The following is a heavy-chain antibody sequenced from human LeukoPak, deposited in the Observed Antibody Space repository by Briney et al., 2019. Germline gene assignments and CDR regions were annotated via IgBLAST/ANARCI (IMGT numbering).Heavy chain of an antibody. J-gene: IGHJ4*02. CDR1: GFTFDDYA. CDR3: AKDIAGTGFDY. D-gene: IGHD2-15*01. CDR2: ISWNSGSI. V-gene: IGHV3-9*01. Sequence: ALRLSCAASGFTFDDYAMHWVRQAPGKGLEWVSGISWNSGSIGYADSVKGRFTISRDHAKNSLYLQMNSLRAEDTALYYCAKDIAGTGFDYWGQGTLVTVSS.